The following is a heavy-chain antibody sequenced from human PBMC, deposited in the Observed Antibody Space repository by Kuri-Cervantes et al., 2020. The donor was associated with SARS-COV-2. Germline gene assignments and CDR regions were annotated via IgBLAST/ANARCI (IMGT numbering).Heavy chain of an antibody. J-gene: IGHJ5*02. D-gene: IGHD2-2*01. V-gene: IGHV3-30-3*01. CDR1: GFTFSGYA. CDR3: ASDPIRGYCSSTSCLPRGVWFDP. Sequence: GESLKISCAASGFTFSGYAMHWVRQAPGKGLEWVAVISYDGSNKYYADSVKGRFTISRDNAKNTLYLQMNSLRAEDTAVYYCASDPIRGYCSSTSCLPRGVWFDPWGQGTLVTVSS. CDR2: ISYDGSNK.